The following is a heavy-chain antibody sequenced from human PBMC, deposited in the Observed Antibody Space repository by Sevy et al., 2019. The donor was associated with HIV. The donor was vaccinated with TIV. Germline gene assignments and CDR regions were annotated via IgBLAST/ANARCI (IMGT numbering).Heavy chain of an antibody. J-gene: IGHJ4*02. D-gene: IGHD4-17*01. CDR1: GYSISGDFY. V-gene: IGHV4-38-2*01. Sequence: SETLSLTCAVSGYSISGDFYWVWIRQPPGKGLEWIGSIYHSGRTYYNTSVKSRVTISVDTSKNHFSLRLSSVTAADTALYYCARGGAYGDSSAPLDYWGQGTLVTVSS. CDR2: IYHSGRT. CDR3: ARGGAYGDSSAPLDY.